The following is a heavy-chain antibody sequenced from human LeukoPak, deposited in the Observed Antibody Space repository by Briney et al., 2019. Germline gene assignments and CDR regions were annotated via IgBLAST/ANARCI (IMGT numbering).Heavy chain of an antibody. CDR1: GFSFSDYA. J-gene: IGHJ4*02. V-gene: IGHV3-30*04. CDR2: IASDGKTQ. CDR3: ARAPSSCRGTYCYRYFDY. Sequence: GSSLRLSCPASGFSFSDYAMHWVRQAPGKGLEWVAVIASDGKTQYYADSVKGRFTISRDNSKSTLSLQMNSLKPEDTSVYYCARAPSSCRGTYCYRYFDYWGQGTLVSVSS. D-gene: IGHD2-21*02.